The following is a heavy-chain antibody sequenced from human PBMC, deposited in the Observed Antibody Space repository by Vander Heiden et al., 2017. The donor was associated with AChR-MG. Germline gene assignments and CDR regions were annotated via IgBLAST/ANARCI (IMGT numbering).Heavy chain of an antibody. CDR2: ISWDGGST. D-gene: IGHD3-10*01. Sequence: EVQLVASGGVVVQPGGSLRLSSAASGFPFDDYTMHWGRQAPGKGLEWVSLISWDGGSTYYADSVKGRFTISRDNSKNSLYLQMNSLRTEDTALYYCAKEGYYYGSGSYYHYWGQGTLVTVSS. J-gene: IGHJ4*02. V-gene: IGHV3-43*01. CDR3: AKEGYYYGSGSYYHY. CDR1: GFPFDDYT.